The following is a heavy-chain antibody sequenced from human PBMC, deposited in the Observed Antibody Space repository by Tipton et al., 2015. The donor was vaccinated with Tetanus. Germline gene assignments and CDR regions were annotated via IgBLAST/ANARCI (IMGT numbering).Heavy chain of an antibody. CDR1: GGSISNHY. J-gene: IGHJ4*02. Sequence: TLSLTCTVSGGSISNHYWSWIRQPPGKGLEWIGYLYDNGRTKYNPSLNSRVTISVDTSKNQFSLRLTSVTAADTAVYYCARHLAYGDDAREFDFWGQGTLVTVSS. CDR3: ARHLAYGDDAREFDF. CDR2: LYDNGRT. D-gene: IGHD4-17*01. V-gene: IGHV4-59*08.